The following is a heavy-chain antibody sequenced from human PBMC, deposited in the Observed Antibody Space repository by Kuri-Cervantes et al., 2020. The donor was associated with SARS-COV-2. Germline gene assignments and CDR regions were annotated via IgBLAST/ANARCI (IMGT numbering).Heavy chain of an antibody. D-gene: IGHD4-17*01. CDR1: GGSISSYY. V-gene: IGHV4-59*01. Sequence: SETLSLTCTVSGGSISSYYWSWIRQPPGKGLEWIGYIYYSGSTNYNPSLKSRVTISVDTSKNQFSLKLSSVTAADTAVYYCARELGLTTANWFDPWGQGTLVTVSS. CDR2: IYYSGST. J-gene: IGHJ5*02. CDR3: ARELGLTTANWFDP.